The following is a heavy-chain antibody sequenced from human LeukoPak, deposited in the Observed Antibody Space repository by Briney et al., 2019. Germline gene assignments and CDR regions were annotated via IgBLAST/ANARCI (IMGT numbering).Heavy chain of an antibody. J-gene: IGHJ4*02. CDR2: ISGSGGST. CDR3: AKDHYERYYFDY. Sequence: PGGSLRLSCAASGFTFSSYGMSWVRQAPGKGLEWVSAISGSGGSTYYADSVKGRFTISRDNSKNTLYLQMNSLRAEDTAVYYCAKDHYERYYFDYWGQGTLVTVSS. D-gene: IGHD3-16*01. V-gene: IGHV3-23*01. CDR1: GFTFSSYG.